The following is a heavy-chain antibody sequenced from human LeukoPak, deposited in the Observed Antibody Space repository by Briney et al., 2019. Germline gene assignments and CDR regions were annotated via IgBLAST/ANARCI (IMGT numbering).Heavy chain of an antibody. J-gene: IGHJ4*02. CDR2: IYTSGST. CDR3: ARAYSTSVYFDY. Sequence: PSQTLSLTCTVSGGSVSSGNFYWNWIRQPAGKGLEWIGRIYTSGSTNYNPSLKSRVTISVDTSKNQFSLRLSSVTAADTAVYYRARAYSTSVYFDYWGQGTLVTVSS. V-gene: IGHV4-61*02. CDR1: GGSVSSGNFY. D-gene: IGHD6-6*01.